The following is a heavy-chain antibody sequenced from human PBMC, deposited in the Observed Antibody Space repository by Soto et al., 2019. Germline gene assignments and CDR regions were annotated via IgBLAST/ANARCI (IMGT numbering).Heavy chain of an antibody. CDR3: ARELQLRPSHGMDV. CDR2: ISAYNGNT. V-gene: IGHV1-18*01. D-gene: IGHD5-18*01. J-gene: IGHJ6*02. Sequence: GASVKVSCKASGYTFTSYGISWVRQAPGQGLEWMGWISAYNGNTNYAQKLQGRVTMTTDTSTSTAYMELRSLRSDDTAVCYCARELQLRPSHGMDVWGQGTTVTVSS. CDR1: GYTFTSYG.